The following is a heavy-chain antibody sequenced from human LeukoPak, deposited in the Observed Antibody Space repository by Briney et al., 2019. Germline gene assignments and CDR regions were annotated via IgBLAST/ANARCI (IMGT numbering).Heavy chain of an antibody. Sequence: GGSLRLSCAASGFTFSSHSMNWVRQAPGKGLEWVSYIISSSSTIYYADSVKGRFTISRGNAKNSLYLQMNSLRADDTAVYYCARAVGHGSGSPRMDVWGNGTTVTVSS. CDR3: ARAVGHGSGSPRMDV. V-gene: IGHV3-48*01. CDR2: IISSSSTI. D-gene: IGHD3-10*01. CDR1: GFTFSSHS. J-gene: IGHJ6*04.